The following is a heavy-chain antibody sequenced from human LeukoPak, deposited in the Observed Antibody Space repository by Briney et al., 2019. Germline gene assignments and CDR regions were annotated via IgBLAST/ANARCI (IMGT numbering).Heavy chain of an antibody. CDR2: ISGYGST. J-gene: IGHJ4*02. Sequence: ASVKVSCKASGYTFTTYGISWVRQAPGQGLEWMGWISGYGSTNYAQNLQGRVTMTTDTSTSTAYMELRSLRSDDTAVYYCAREGSSGPTPDYWGQGTLVTVSS. CDR3: AREGSSGPTPDY. D-gene: IGHD3-22*01. CDR1: GYTFTTYG. V-gene: IGHV1-18*01.